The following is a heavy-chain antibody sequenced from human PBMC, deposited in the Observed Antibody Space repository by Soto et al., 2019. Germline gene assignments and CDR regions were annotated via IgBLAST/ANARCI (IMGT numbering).Heavy chain of an antibody. D-gene: IGHD3-10*01. CDR1: GGTFSSYT. V-gene: IGHV1-69*02. CDR3: ASSLITMVRGVITYNWFDP. J-gene: IGHJ5*02. CDR2: IIPILGIA. Sequence: QVQLVQSGAEVKKPGSSVKVSCKASGGTFSSYTISWVRQAPGQGLEWMGRIIPILGIANYAQKFQGRVTITAYKSTSTAYMVLSSLRSEDTAVYYCASSLITMVRGVITYNWFDPWGQGTLVTVAA.